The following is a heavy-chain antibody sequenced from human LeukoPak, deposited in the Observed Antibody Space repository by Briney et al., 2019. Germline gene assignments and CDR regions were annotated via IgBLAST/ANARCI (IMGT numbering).Heavy chain of an antibody. V-gene: IGHV3-23*01. CDR2: ISGSGGST. Sequence: GGSLRLSCAASGFTLSSYAMSWVRQAPGKGLEWVSAISGSGGSTYYADSVKGRFTISRDNSKNTLYLQMNSLRAEDTAVYYCAKATWGYYDSSGYYFDYWGQGTLVTVSS. CDR3: AKATWGYYDSSGYYFDY. D-gene: IGHD3-22*01. J-gene: IGHJ4*02. CDR1: GFTLSSYA.